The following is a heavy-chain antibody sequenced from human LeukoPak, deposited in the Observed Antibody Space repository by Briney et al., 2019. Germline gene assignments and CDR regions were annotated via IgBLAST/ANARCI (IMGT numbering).Heavy chain of an antibody. D-gene: IGHD6-13*01. V-gene: IGHV4-31*03. J-gene: IGHJ4*02. Sequence: PSETLSLTYTVSGGSISSGGYYWSWIRQHPGKGLEWIGYIYYSGSTYYNPSLKSRVTISVDTSKNQFSLKLSSVTAADTAVYYCAREHPKLDPYWGQGTLVTVSS. CDR3: AREHPKLDPY. CDR2: IYYSGST. CDR1: GGSISSGGYY.